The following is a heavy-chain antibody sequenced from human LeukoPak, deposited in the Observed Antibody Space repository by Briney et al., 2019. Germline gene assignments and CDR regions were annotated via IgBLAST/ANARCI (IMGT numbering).Heavy chain of an antibody. CDR3: AKRGVVIRVILVGFHKEAYYFDS. CDR2: ISGSGGRT. J-gene: IGHJ4*02. V-gene: IGHV3-23*01. CDR1: GITLSNYG. Sequence: GSLRLSCAVSGITLSNYGMSWVRQAPGKGLEWVAGISGSGGRTNYADSVKGRFTISRDNLKNTLYLQMNSLRAEDTAVYFCAKRGVVIRVILVGFHKEAYYFDSWGQGALVTVSS. D-gene: IGHD3-22*01.